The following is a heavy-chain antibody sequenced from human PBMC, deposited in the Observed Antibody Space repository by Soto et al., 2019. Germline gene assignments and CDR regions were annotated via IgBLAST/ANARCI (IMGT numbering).Heavy chain of an antibody. CDR1: GFTFSSYA. CDR2: ISYDGSNK. J-gene: IGHJ4*02. D-gene: IGHD3-10*01. Sequence: QVQLVESGGGVVQPGRSLRLSCAASGFTFSSYAMHWVRQAPGKGLEWVAVISYDGSNKYYADSVKGRFTISRDNSKNTLYLQMNSLRAEDMAVYYCARDQVTMVRHYSGGFDYWGQGTLVTVSS. V-gene: IGHV3-30-3*01. CDR3: ARDQVTMVRHYSGGFDY.